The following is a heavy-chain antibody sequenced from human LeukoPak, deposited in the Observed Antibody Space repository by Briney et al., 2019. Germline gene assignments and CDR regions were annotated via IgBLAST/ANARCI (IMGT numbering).Heavy chain of an antibody. Sequence: PGGSLRLSCAASGFTFSRYAMNWVRQAPGKGLEWVSSISSSGTYINYADSVKGRFTLSRDNAKNSLSLQMNSLRAEDTAVYSCARVSESEWYFDLWGRGTPVTVSS. CDR1: GFTFSRYA. V-gene: IGHV3-21*01. CDR3: ARVSESEWYFDL. J-gene: IGHJ2*01. CDR2: ISSSGTYI. D-gene: IGHD1-14*01.